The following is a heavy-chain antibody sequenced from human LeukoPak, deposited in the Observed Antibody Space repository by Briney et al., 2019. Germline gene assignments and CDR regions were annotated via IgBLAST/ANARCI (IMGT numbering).Heavy chain of an antibody. Sequence: KSGGSLRLSCAASGFTFSSYSMNWVRQAPGKGLEWVSSISSSSSYIYYADSVKGRFTISRDNARNSLYLQMNSLRAEDTAVYYCARVHANLGSPPSGPLDYWGQGTLVTVSS. J-gene: IGHJ4*02. V-gene: IGHV3-21*01. CDR3: ARVHANLGSPPSGPLDY. CDR2: ISSSSSYI. CDR1: GFTFSSYS. D-gene: IGHD2-15*01.